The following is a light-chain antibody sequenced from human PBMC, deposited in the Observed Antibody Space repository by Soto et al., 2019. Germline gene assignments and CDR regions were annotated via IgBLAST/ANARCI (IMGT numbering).Light chain of an antibody. CDR1: QSISSNY. CDR2: GAS. V-gene: IGKV3-20*01. Sequence: EIVLTQSPGTLSMSPGERATLSCRASQSISSNYLAWYQKKPGQAPRLLIYGASSRATGIPDRFSSSGSGTDFTLTISRLEAEDFAVYYCQQYGSSPRTFGQGTKVEFK. J-gene: IGKJ1*01. CDR3: QQYGSSPRT.